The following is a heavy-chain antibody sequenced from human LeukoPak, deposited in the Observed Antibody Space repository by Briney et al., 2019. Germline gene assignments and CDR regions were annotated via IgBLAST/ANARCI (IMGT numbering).Heavy chain of an antibody. CDR1: GGSISSYY. Sequence: SETLSLTCTVSGGSISSYYWSWIRQPPGKGLEWIGYIYYSGSTSYNPSLKSRVTISVDTSKNQFSLKLSSVTAADTAVYYCARGRIHHNTYYYGSGYYYGMDVWGQGTTVTVSS. J-gene: IGHJ6*02. CDR2: IYYSGST. V-gene: IGHV4-59*08. D-gene: IGHD3-10*01. CDR3: ARGRIHHNTYYYGSGYYYGMDV.